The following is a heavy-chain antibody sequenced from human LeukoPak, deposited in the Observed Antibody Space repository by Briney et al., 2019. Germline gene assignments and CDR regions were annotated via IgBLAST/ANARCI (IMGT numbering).Heavy chain of an antibody. CDR3: ARINCSSTSCYYYGMDV. V-gene: IGHV4-59*08. J-gene: IGHJ6*02. D-gene: IGHD2-2*01. CDR2: IYYSGST. CDR1: GGSISSYY. Sequence: SETLSLTCTVSGGSISSYYWSWIRQPPGKGLEWIGYIYYSGSTNYNPSLKSRVTISVDTSKNQFSLKLSSVTAADTAVYYCARINCSSTSCYYYGMDVWGQGTTVTVSS.